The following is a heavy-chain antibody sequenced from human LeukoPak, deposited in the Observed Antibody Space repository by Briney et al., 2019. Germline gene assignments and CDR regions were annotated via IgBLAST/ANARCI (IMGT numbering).Heavy chain of an antibody. CDR2: IIPIFGTA. CDR3: ARDHKV. CDR1: GGTFSTYA. V-gene: IGHV1-69*01. J-gene: IGHJ6*02. Sequence: ASVKVSCEASGGTFSTYAISWVRQAPGQGLEWMGGIIPIFGTANYAQKFQGRVTITADESTSTAYMEMSSLRSEDTAVHYCARDHKVWGQGTTVTVSS.